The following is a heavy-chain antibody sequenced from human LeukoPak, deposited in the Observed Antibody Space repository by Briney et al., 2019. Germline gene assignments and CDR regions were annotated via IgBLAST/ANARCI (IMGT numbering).Heavy chain of an antibody. V-gene: IGHV4-30-4*01. J-gene: IGHJ5*01. Sequence: SETLSLTCTVSGGSISSGDYYWSWIRQPPGKGLEWIGYIYYSGSTYYNPSLKSRVTISVDTSKNQFSLKLSSVTAADTAVYYCARDLVFDWGNWFDSWGQGTLVTVSS. D-gene: IGHD3-9*01. CDR1: GGSISSGDYY. CDR2: IYYSGST. CDR3: ARDLVFDWGNWFDS.